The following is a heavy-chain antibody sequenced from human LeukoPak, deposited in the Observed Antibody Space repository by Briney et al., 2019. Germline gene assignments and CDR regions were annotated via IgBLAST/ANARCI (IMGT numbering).Heavy chain of an antibody. Sequence: ASVKVSCKASGGIFSSYAISWVRQAPGQGLEWMGRIIPILGIANYAQKFQGRVTITADKSTSTAYMDLSSLRSDDTAAYYCARALGPPGLGNYWGQGTLVTVSS. J-gene: IGHJ4*02. D-gene: IGHD3-16*01. CDR3: ARALGPPGLGNY. CDR2: IIPILGIA. CDR1: GGIFSSYA. V-gene: IGHV1-69*04.